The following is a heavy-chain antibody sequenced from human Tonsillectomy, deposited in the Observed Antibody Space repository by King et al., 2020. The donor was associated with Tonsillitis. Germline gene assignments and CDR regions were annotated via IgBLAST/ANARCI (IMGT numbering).Heavy chain of an antibody. Sequence: VQLVESGGALIQSGGSLRLSCAASGFTVSRNHMSWVRQAPGKGLEWVSVIYRDGTTYYADSVKGRFTISRDNSKNTVYLRMNSLRAEDTAVYYCTRDYSGSGSHSFSEQWGQGTLVTVSS. J-gene: IGHJ1*01. CDR3: TRDYSGSGSHSFSEQ. CDR2: IYRDGTT. D-gene: IGHD3-10*01. CDR1: GFTVSRNH. V-gene: IGHV3-53*01.